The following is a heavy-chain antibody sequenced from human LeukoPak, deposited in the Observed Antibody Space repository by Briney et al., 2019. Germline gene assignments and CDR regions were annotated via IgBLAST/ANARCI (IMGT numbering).Heavy chain of an antibody. Sequence: GGSLRLSCAASGFTFSSYWMHWVRQAPGKGLVWVSRINSDGSSTSYADSVRGRFTISRDNAKNTLYLQMNSLRAEDTAVYYCARASSGWSPFDYWGQGTPVTVSS. CDR3: ARASSGWSPFDY. CDR2: INSDGSST. J-gene: IGHJ4*02. D-gene: IGHD6-19*01. V-gene: IGHV3-74*01. CDR1: GFTFSSYW.